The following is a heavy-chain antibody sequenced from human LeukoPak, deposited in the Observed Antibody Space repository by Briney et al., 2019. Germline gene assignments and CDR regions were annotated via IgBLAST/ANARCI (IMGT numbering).Heavy chain of an antibody. CDR1: GGSISSSNW. CDR3: ARWSGSVTARNYYYYMDV. V-gene: IGHV4-4*02. J-gene: IGHJ6*03. Sequence: SGTLSLTCAVSGGSISSSNWWSWVRQPPGKGLEWIGEINHSGSTNYNPSLKSRVTISVDTSKNQFSLKLSFVTAADTAVYYCARWSGSVTARNYYYYMDVWGEGTTVTVSS. D-gene: IGHD6-6*01. CDR2: INHSGST.